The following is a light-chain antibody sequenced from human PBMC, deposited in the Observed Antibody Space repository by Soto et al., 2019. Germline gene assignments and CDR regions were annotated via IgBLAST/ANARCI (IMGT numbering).Light chain of an antibody. CDR3: CSYASSSSYV. J-gene: IGLJ1*01. V-gene: IGLV2-23*01. CDR1: TTGVGGYNL. CDR2: EGT. Sequence: QSALTQPASVSGSPVQSITISCSGTTTGVGGYNLVSWYQQHTAKAPKLLIYEGTQRPSGVSSRFSGSKSSNTASLTISGLQAEDEADYYCCSYASSSSYVFGTGTKVTVL.